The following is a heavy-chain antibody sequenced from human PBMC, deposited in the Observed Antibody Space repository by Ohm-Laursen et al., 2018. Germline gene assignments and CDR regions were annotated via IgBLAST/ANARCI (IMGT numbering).Heavy chain of an antibody. CDR1: GFTFSSYW. CDR3: AKRGSGYYDWFDP. Sequence: SLRLSCAASGFTFSSYWMSWVRQAPGKGLEWVSAISDGGGSTYYADSVKGRFTISRDNSKNTLYLQMNSLRAEDTAVYYCAKRGSGYYDWFDPWGQGTLVIVSS. D-gene: IGHD3-22*01. V-gene: IGHV3-23*01. CDR2: ISDGGGST. J-gene: IGHJ5*02.